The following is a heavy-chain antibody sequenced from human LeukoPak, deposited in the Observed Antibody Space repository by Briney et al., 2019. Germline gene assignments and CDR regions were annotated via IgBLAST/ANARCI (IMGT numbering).Heavy chain of an antibody. V-gene: IGHV3-23*01. CDR1: GFTFSSYA. D-gene: IGHD5-18*01. CDR3: AKDFRGYSYGPGSGFDY. Sequence: GGSLRLSCAASGFTFSSYAMSWVRQAPGEGLGWVSAISGSGGSTYYADSVRGRFTISRDNSKNTLYLQMNSLRAEDTAVYYCAKDFRGYSYGPGSGFDYWGQGTLVTVSS. J-gene: IGHJ4*02. CDR2: ISGSGGST.